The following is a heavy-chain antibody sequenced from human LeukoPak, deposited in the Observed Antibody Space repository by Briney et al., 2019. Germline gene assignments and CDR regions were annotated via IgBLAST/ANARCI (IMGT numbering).Heavy chain of an antibody. J-gene: IGHJ6*03. V-gene: IGHV1-46*01. CDR1: GYTFTSYY. CDR3: ARDPAAMVEDYYYMDV. CDR2: INPSGGST. Sequence: ASVKVSCKASGYTFTSYYMHWVRQAPGQGLEWMGIINPSGGSTSYAQKFQGRVTMTRDMSTSTVYMELSSLRSEDTAVYYCARDPAAMVEDYYYMDVWGKGTTVTVSS. D-gene: IGHD5-18*01.